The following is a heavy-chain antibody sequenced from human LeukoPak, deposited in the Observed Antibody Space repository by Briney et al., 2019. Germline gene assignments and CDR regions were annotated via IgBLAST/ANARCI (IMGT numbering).Heavy chain of an antibody. Sequence: NSSETLSLTCTVSGGSISSYYWSWIRQPPGKGLEWIGYIYYSGSTNYNPSLKSRVTISVDTSKNHFSLKLSSVTAADTAVYYCARDHTIFGVVTGVFDIWGQGTMVTVSS. V-gene: IGHV4-59*01. CDR3: ARDHTIFGVVTGVFDI. J-gene: IGHJ3*02. CDR2: IYYSGST. CDR1: GGSISSYY. D-gene: IGHD3-3*01.